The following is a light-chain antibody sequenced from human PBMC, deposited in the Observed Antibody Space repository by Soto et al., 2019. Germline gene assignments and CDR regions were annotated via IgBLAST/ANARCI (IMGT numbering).Light chain of an antibody. V-gene: IGKV1D-12*01. CDR2: AAS. CDR3: QQSDSFPYT. CDR1: QDISSW. J-gene: IGKJ2*01. Sequence: DIQITQSPSSLSSSVGDRVTITCLSSQDISSWLAWFQQKPGQAPKLLIYAASSLQSGVPSRFSGSGSGTDFTLTIASLQPEDFATYHCQQSDSFPYTFGQGTKVDIK.